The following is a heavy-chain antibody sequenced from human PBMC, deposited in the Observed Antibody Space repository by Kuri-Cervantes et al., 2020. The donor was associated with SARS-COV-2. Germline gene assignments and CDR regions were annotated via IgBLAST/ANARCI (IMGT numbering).Heavy chain of an antibody. J-gene: IGHJ4*02. CDR3: ARVGSALRRDFDY. D-gene: IGHD6-25*01. CDR1: GGSISSSSYY. Sequence: SCTVSGGSISSSSYYWGWIRQPPGKGLEWIGSIYYSGSTYYNPSLKSRVTISVDTSKNQFSLKLSSVTAADTAVYYCARVGSALRRDFDYWGQGTLVTVSS. V-gene: IGHV4-39*01. CDR2: IYYSGST.